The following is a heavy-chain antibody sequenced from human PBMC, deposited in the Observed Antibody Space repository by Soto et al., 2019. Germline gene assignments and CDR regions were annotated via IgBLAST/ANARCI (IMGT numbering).Heavy chain of an antibody. D-gene: IGHD2-2*01. CDR1: GFTFSSYG. V-gene: IGHV3-30*18. CDR3: AKDCSSTSCQELFEGALFDY. J-gene: IGHJ4*02. CDR2: ISYDGSNK. Sequence: QVQLVESGGGVVQPGRSLRLSCAASGFTFSSYGMHWVRQAPGKGLEWVAVISYDGSNKYYADSVKGRFTISRDNSKNTLYLQMNSLRAEDTAVYYCAKDCSSTSCQELFEGALFDYWGQGTLVTVFS.